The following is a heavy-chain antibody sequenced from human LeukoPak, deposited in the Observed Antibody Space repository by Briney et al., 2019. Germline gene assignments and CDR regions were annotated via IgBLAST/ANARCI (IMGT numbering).Heavy chain of an antibody. D-gene: IGHD3-22*01. J-gene: IGHJ4*02. V-gene: IGHV3-9*01. CDR2: ISWNSGSI. CDR1: GFTFDDYA. CDR3: AKGADPYYYDSSGLDY. Sequence: PGGSLRLSCAASGFTFDDYAMHWVRQAPGKGLEWVPGISWNSGSIGYADSVKGRFTISRDNAKNSLYLQMNSLRAEDTALYYCAKGADPYYYDSSGLDYWGQGTLVTVSS.